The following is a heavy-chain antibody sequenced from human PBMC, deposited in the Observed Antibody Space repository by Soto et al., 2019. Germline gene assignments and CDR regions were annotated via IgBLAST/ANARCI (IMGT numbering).Heavy chain of an antibody. CDR3: ARVTMGKYYYDSSGYYCFDY. CDR2: IYYSGST. CDR1: GGSISSGGYY. D-gene: IGHD3-22*01. Sequence: SETLSVTCSVSGGSISSGGYYWSWIRQHPGKGLEWIGYIYYSGSTYYNPSLKSRVTISVDTSKNQFSLKLSSVTAADTAVYYCARVTMGKYYYDSSGYYCFDYWGQGTLVTVPQ. J-gene: IGHJ4*02. V-gene: IGHV4-31*03.